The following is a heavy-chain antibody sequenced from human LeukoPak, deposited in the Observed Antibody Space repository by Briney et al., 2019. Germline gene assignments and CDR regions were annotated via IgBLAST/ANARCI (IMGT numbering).Heavy chain of an antibody. V-gene: IGHV1-3*01. J-gene: IGHJ4*02. D-gene: IGHD5-18*01. CDR2: INAGSGNT. CDR1: GYTFTSYA. CDR3: ARVDTAMVTSLFDY. Sequence: GASVKVSCKASGYTFTSYAMHWVRQAPGQRLEWMGWINAGSGNTKYSQKFQGRVTITRDTSASTAYMELSSLRSEDTAVYYCARVDTAMVTSLFDYWGQGTLVTVSS.